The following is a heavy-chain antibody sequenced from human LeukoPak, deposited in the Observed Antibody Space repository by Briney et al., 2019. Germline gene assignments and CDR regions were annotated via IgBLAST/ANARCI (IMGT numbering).Heavy chain of an antibody. CDR1: GGSISNYY. J-gene: IGHJ4*02. CDR3: ARRQYSEYDYEL. CDR2: LYYSGST. D-gene: IGHD5-12*01. Sequence: SETLSLTCTVSGGSISNYYWSWIRQPPGKGLEWIWYLYYSGSTDYNPSLKSRVTISVDTSKNQFSLKLKSVTAADTAVYYCARRQYSEYDYELWGQGTLVTVSS. V-gene: IGHV4-59*01.